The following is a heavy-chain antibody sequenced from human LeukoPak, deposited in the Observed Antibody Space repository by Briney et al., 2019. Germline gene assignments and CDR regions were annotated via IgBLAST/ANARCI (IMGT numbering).Heavy chain of an antibody. J-gene: IGHJ4*02. V-gene: IGHV1-2*02. CDR2: LNPNSGVT. CDR3: AREDNWNYDY. D-gene: IGHD1-7*01. Sequence: ASVKVSCKASGYTFNRYYMHWVRQAPAHGLEWMGWLNPNSGVTKYAQKFQGRVTMTRDTSISTAYMELSSLRSDDTAVYYCAREDNWNYDYWGQGTLVTVSS. CDR1: GYTFNRYY.